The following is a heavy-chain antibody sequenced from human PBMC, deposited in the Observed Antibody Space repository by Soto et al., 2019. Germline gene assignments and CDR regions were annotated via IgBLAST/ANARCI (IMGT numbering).Heavy chain of an antibody. Sequence: QVQLVQSGAEVKKPGSSVKVSCKASGATFSGYAINWVRQAPGQGLEWLGRIVPIFETLNYAERFQGRVAITADESTTTGYRELTNLTHEDTAVYYCVVMGNVAVSNPRSFDYWGQGTQVTVSS. CDR1: GATFSGYA. V-gene: IGHV1-69*18. D-gene: IGHD6-19*01. J-gene: IGHJ4*02. CDR2: IVPIFETL. CDR3: VVMGNVAVSNPRSFDY.